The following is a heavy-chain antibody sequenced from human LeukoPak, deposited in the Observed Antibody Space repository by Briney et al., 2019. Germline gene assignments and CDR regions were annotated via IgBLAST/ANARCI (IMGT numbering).Heavy chain of an antibody. CDR2: IKAGNGNT. Sequence: GASVKDSCKDSGYTFNTYPIHWVGQAPGQRLEWVGWIKAGNGNTKYSQKFQGRVTITRDTSARTAYMELSSLRSEDTAVYYCARESDYGDSSFDYWGQGTLVTVSS. V-gene: IGHV1-3*01. J-gene: IGHJ4*02. CDR1: GYTFNTYP. D-gene: IGHD4-17*01. CDR3: ARESDYGDSSFDY.